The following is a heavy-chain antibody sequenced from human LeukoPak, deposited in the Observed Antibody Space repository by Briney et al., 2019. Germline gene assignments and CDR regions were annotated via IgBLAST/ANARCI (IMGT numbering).Heavy chain of an antibody. CDR3: ARDQFWSGPWFDP. Sequence: SETLSLTCAVSGYSISSGYYWGWIRQPPGKGLEWIGSIYHSGSTYYNPSLKSRVTISVDTSKNQFSLRLSSVTAADTAVYYCARDQFWSGPWFDPWGQGTLVTVSS. CDR2: IYHSGST. V-gene: IGHV4-38-2*02. CDR1: GYSISSGYY. D-gene: IGHD3-3*01. J-gene: IGHJ5*02.